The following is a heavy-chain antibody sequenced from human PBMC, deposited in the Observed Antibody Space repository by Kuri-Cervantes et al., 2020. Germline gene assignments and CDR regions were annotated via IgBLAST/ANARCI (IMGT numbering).Heavy chain of an antibody. CDR2: IYHSGST. J-gene: IGHJ6*02. Sequence: SETLSLTCAVSGGSISSSNWWSWVRQPPGKGLEWIGEIYHSGSTNYNPSLKSRVTISVDKSKNQFSLKLSSVTAADTAVYYCARGGGVFVYGMDVWGQGTTVTVSS. V-gene: IGHV4-4*02. CDR3: ARGGGVFVYGMDV. CDR1: GGSISSSNW. D-gene: IGHD3-16*01.